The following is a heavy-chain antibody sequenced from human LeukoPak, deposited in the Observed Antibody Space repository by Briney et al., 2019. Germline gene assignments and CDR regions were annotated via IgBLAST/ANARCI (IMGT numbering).Heavy chain of an antibody. Sequence: GGSLRLSCAASGFILSDHHMDWVRQAPGKGLEWVGRTRNKARSYTTEYAASVRGRFTISRDDSKTSVYLQMNSLKAEDTAVFYCARDTVRGSHPDAFDIWGQGTMVTVSS. V-gene: IGHV3-72*01. CDR1: GFILSDHH. D-gene: IGHD4-17*01. CDR2: TRNKARSYTT. J-gene: IGHJ3*02. CDR3: ARDTVRGSHPDAFDI.